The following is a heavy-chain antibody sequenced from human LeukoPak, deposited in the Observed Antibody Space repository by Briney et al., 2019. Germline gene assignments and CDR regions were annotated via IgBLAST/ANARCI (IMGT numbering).Heavy chain of an antibody. D-gene: IGHD6-13*01. CDR2: INAGNGNT. V-gene: IGHV1-3*01. CDR3: ARDPIGSRWPYYFDY. J-gene: IGHJ4*02. Sequence: AASVTVSCKASGYTFTTYALHWVRQAPGQRLEWMGWINAGNGNTKYSQKFQARVTVTRDTSASTAYMELSSLRSEDTAVYYCARDPIGSRWPYYFDYWGQGTLVTVSS. CDR1: GYTFTTYA.